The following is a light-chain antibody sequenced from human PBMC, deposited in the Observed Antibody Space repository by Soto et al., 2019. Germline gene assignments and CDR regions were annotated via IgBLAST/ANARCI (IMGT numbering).Light chain of an antibody. CDR1: QSISSY. CDR3: QQSYSTPHT. CDR2: AAY. Sequence: DIQMTQSPSSLSASVGDRVTITCRASQSISSYLNWYQQKPGKAPKLLIYAAYSLQSGVPSRFSGSGSGTDFTLTISSLQLEDFATYYCQQSYSTPHTFGQGTKVEIK. J-gene: IGKJ1*01. V-gene: IGKV1-39*01.